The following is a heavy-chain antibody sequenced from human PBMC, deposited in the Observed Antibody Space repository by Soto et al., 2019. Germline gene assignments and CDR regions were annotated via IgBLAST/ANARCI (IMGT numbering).Heavy chain of an antibody. V-gene: IGHV1-8*01. CDR3: ARARIGGYSYGFRFGFDP. CDR2: MNPNSGNT. CDR1: GYTFTSYD. Sequence: ASVKVFCKASGYTFTSYDINWVRQATGQGLEWMGWMNPNSGNTGYAQKFQGRVTMTRNTSISTAYMELSSLRSEDTAVYYCARARIGGYSYGFRFGFDPWGQGTLVTVSS. J-gene: IGHJ5*02. D-gene: IGHD5-18*01.